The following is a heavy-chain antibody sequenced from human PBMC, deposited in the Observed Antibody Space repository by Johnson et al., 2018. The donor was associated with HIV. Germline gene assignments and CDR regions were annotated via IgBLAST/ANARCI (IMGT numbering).Heavy chain of an antibody. D-gene: IGHD3-3*01. CDR1: GFTFSSYA. CDR3: AKSPRFTIFGSDAFDI. CDR2: ISYDGSNK. Sequence: QVQLVESGGGVVQPGRSLRLSCAASGFTFSSYAMHWVRQAPGKGLAWVAVISYDGSNKYYADSVKGRFTISRDNSKNTLYLQMNSLRAEDTAVYYCAKSPRFTIFGSDAFDIWGQGTMVTVSS. V-gene: IGHV3-30*04. J-gene: IGHJ3*02.